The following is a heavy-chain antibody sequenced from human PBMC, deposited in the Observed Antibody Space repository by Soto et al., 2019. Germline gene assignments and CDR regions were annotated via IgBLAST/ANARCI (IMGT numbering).Heavy chain of an antibody. D-gene: IGHD3-9*01. Sequence: QITLRESCPTLVKPTQTLTLTCTFSGFSLTTSGVGGGWIRQPPGKALEWLALIYWDDDKRYSPSRKNRHAITKDTYQDQVVLTMATMDRVDTAKYYCARAGRTWYYNIFGQWGKGTLVTVYS. V-gene: IGHV2-5*02. CDR3: ARAGRTWYYNIFGQ. CDR1: GFSLTTSGVG. J-gene: IGHJ4*02. CDR2: IYWDDDK.